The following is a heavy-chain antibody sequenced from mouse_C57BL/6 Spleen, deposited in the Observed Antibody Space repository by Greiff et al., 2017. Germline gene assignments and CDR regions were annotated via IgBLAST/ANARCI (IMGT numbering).Heavy chain of an antibody. CDR3: AYGSSPYYAMDY. CDR2: ISSGSSTI. Sequence: EVQLQESGGGLVKPGGSLKLSCAASGFTFSDYGMHWVRQAPEKGLEWVAYISSGSSTIYYADTVKGRFTISRDNAKNTLFLQMTSLVSEDTAMYYCAYGSSPYYAMDYWGQGTSVTVSS. CDR1: GFTFSDYG. V-gene: IGHV5-17*01. J-gene: IGHJ4*01. D-gene: IGHD1-1*01.